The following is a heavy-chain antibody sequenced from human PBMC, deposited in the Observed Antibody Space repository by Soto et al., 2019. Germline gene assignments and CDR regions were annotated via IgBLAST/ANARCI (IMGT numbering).Heavy chain of an antibody. V-gene: IGHV2-5*02. D-gene: IGHD3-3*01. CDR1: GFSLSTTGVG. CDR3: AHNGFRGSVYDFWSGYYDYYYYMDV. J-gene: IGHJ6*03. Sequence: GSGPTLVNPTQTLTLTCTFSGFSLSTTGVGVGWIRQPPGKALEWLALIYWDDDKRYSPSLNSRLTITKDTSKNQVVFTMTNMDPVDTATYYCAHNGFRGSVYDFWSGYYDYYYYMDVWGKGTTVTVSS. CDR2: IYWDDDK.